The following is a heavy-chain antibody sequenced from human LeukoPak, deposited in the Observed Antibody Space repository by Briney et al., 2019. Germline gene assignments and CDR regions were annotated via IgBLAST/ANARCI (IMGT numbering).Heavy chain of an antibody. D-gene: IGHD6-13*01. J-gene: IGHJ4*02. Sequence: SETLSLTCTVSGGSISSYYWSWIRQPPGKGLEWIGYIYYSGSTNYNPSLKSRVTISLDTSKNQFSLKLSSVTAADTAVYYCARDLRGWGSSWFDYWGQGTLVTVSS. V-gene: IGHV4-59*01. CDR2: IYYSGST. CDR1: GGSISSYY. CDR3: ARDLRGWGSSWFDY.